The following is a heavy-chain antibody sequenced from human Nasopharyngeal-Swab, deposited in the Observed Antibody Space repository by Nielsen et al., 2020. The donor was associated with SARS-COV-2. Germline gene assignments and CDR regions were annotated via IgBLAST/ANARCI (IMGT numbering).Heavy chain of an antibody. Sequence: GGSLRLSCKGSGYSFTSYWIGWVRQMPGKDLEWMGIIYPGDSDTRYSPSFQGQVTISADKSISTAYLQWSSLKASDTAMYYCARSMPSRYYYYGIDIWGQGTTVTVSS. CDR1: GYSFTSYW. V-gene: IGHV5-51*01. J-gene: IGHJ6*02. CDR2: IYPGDSDT. CDR3: ARSMPSRYYYYGIDI. D-gene: IGHD2-2*01.